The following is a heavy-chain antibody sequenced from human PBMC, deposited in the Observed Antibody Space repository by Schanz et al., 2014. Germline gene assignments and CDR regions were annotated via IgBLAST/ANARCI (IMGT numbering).Heavy chain of an antibody. V-gene: IGHV1-69*02. CDR1: GGTFSTYT. CDR3: ATLDYADSVS. Sequence: QVQLVQSGAEVKKPGSSVKVSCKASGGTFSTYTISWVRQAPGQGLEWMGRIIPILGIANYAQKFQGRVTITADKSTTTAYMELNSLNSDDTAVYYCATLDYADSVSWGQGATVTVSS. D-gene: IGHD4-17*01. J-gene: IGHJ6*02. CDR2: IIPILGIA.